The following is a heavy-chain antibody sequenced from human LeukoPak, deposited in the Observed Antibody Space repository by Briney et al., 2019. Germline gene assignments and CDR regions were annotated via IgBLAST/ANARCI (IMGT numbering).Heavy chain of an antibody. Sequence: GASANVSCKPSGYTFTSYDINWVRQAPGQGLEWMGWMNPNSGYTDYAQKFQGRVTITRNTSISTAYMELSSLRSEDTAVYYCARVAGSIDYWGQGTLVTVSS. J-gene: IGHJ4*02. CDR2: MNPNSGYT. D-gene: IGHD6-19*01. CDR3: ARVAGSIDY. CDR1: GYTFTSYD. V-gene: IGHV1-8*03.